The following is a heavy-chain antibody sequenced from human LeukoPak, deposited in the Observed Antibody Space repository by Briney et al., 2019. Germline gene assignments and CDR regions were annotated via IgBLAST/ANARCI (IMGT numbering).Heavy chain of an antibody. Sequence: GGSLRLSCAASGFTFSSFAMNWVRQAPGKGLEWVAVVSYDGNIKYYADSVKGRFTISRDNSKNTLYLQMNSLGTEGTAVYFCARDYMVRDWGQGTLVTVSS. J-gene: IGHJ4*02. CDR2: VSYDGNIK. CDR3: ARDYMVRD. V-gene: IGHV3-30*04. CDR1: GFTFSSFA. D-gene: IGHD3-10*01.